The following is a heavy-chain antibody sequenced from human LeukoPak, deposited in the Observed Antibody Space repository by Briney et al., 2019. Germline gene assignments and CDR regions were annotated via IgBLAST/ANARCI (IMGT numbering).Heavy chain of an antibody. CDR2: INHSGST. J-gene: IGHJ4*02. CDR3: ARGGWSRSIVVVPAALTQNFDY. Sequence: SETLSLTCTVSGGSISSYYWSWIRQPPGKGLEWIGEINHSGSTNYNPSLKSRVTISVDTSKNQFSLKLSSVTAADTAVYYCARGGWSRSIVVVPAALTQNFDYWGQGTLVTVSS. CDR1: GGSISSYY. V-gene: IGHV4-34*01. D-gene: IGHD2-2*01.